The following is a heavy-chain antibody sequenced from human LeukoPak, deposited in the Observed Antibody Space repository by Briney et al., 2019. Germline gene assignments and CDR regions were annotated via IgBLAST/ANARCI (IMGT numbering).Heavy chain of an antibody. J-gene: IGHJ1*01. CDR3: ARDSSHITMIGYFQH. D-gene: IGHD3-22*01. V-gene: IGHV3-7*01. Sequence: GGSLRLSCAASGFTFSSYWMSWLRQAPGQGLEWVANIKQDGSEKYYVDSVKGRFTISRDNAKNSLYLQMNSLRAEDTAVYYCARDSSHITMIGYFQHWGQGTLVTVSS. CDR2: IKQDGSEK. CDR1: GFTFSSYW.